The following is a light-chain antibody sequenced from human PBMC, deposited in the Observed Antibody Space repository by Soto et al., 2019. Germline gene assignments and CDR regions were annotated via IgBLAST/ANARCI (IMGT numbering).Light chain of an antibody. CDR2: EVS. J-gene: IGLJ2*01. Sequence: QSVLTQPASVSGSPGQSITLSCTGTSSDIGAFNYVSWYQQHPGKAPKLIIYEVSSRPSGVSNRFSGSKSGNTASLTISGLQAEDEADYYCSSYTSSSTLVVFGGGTKVTVL. V-gene: IGLV2-14*01. CDR3: SSYTSSSTLVV. CDR1: SSDIGAFNY.